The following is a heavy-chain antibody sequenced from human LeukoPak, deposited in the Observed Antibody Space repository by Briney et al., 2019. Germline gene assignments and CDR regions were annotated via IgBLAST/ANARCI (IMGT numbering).Heavy chain of an antibody. CDR2: ISYDGSNK. J-gene: IGHJ4*02. Sequence: GGSLRLSCAASGFTFSSYGMHWVRQAPGKGLEWVAVISYDGSNKYYADSVKGRFTISRDNTRNTLYLQMNSLRAEDTAVYYCAKKIAYFDFWRGYSRQLLGNDYWGQGTLVTVSS. V-gene: IGHV3-30*18. CDR3: AKKIAYFDFWRGYSRQLLGNDY. CDR1: GFTFSSYG. D-gene: IGHD3-3*01.